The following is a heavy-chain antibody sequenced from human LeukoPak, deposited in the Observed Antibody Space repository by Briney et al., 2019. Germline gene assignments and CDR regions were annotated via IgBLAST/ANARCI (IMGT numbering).Heavy chain of an antibody. V-gene: IGHV3-33*01. CDR3: ARDTNYGDGQGAFDI. CDR1: GFTFSSYG. CDR2: IWYDGSNK. Sequence: PGGSLRLSCAASGFTFSSYGMHWVRQAPGKGLEWVAVIWYDGSNKYYADSVKGRFTISRDNSKNTLYLQMNSLRAEDTAVYYCARDTNYGDGQGAFDIWGQGTMVTVSS. D-gene: IGHD4-17*01. J-gene: IGHJ3*02.